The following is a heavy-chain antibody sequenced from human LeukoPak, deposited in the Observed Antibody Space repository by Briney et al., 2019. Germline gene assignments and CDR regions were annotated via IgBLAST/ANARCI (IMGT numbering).Heavy chain of an antibody. J-gene: IGHJ4*02. Sequence: GGSLRLSCAASGFTFSSYAMSWVRQAPGKGLEWVSAISGSGGSTYYADSVKGRFTISRDNSKNTLYLQMNSLRAEDTAVYYCARVAYCSGGSCHSTPYYFDYWGQGTLVTVSS. CDR2: ISGSGGST. V-gene: IGHV3-23*01. CDR3: ARVAYCSGGSCHSTPYYFDY. CDR1: GFTFSSYA. D-gene: IGHD2-15*01.